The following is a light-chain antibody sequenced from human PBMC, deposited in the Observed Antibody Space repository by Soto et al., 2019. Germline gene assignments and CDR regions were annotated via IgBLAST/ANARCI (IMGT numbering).Light chain of an antibody. CDR1: QSVSSSY. CDR2: GAS. J-gene: IGKJ1*01. Sequence: TELRRSRGTLCLCRGARDTHSCRASQSVSSSYLAWYQQKPGQAPRLLIYGASSRATGIPDRFSGSGSGTEFTLPLSGLQPDDFATYPCQHSWTVGQGTKVDIK. V-gene: IGKV3-20*01. CDR3: QHSWT.